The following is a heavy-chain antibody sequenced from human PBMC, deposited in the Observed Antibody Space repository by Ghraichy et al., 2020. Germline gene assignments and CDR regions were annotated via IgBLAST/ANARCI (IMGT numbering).Heavy chain of an antibody. CDR3: ARASYGLDY. CDR2: INHSGST. CDR1: GGSFNGYY. V-gene: IGHV4-34*01. Sequence: SETLSLTCAVYGGSFNGYYWSWIRQPPGKGLEWIGEINHSGSTNYNPSLKSRVTISVDTSKNQFSLKLSSVTAADTAVYYCARASYGLDYWGQGTLVTVSS. D-gene: IGHD5-18*01. J-gene: IGHJ4*02.